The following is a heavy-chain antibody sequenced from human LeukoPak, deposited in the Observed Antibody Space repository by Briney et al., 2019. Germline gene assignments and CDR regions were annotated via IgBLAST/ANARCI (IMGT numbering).Heavy chain of an antibody. Sequence: PGGSLRLSRAASGFTFSSYAMSWVRQAPGKGLEWVSAISGSGGSTYYADSVKGRFTISRDNSKNTLYLQMNSLRAEDTAVYYCAKDPYSYGFRDDDYWGQGTLVTVSS. V-gene: IGHV3-23*01. CDR3: AKDPYSYGFRDDDY. CDR2: ISGSGGST. CDR1: GFTFSSYA. D-gene: IGHD5-18*01. J-gene: IGHJ4*02.